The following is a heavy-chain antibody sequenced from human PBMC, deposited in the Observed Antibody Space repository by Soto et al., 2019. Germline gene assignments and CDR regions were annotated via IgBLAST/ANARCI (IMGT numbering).Heavy chain of an antibody. Sequence: KPSETLSLTCTVSGGSVSSGSYYWSWIRQPPGKGLEWIGYIYYSGSTNYNPSLKSRVTISVDTSKNQFSLKLSSVTAADTAVYYCAREALDSSGILLGRGYFDYWGQGTLVTVSS. CDR3: AREALDSSGILLGRGYFDY. CDR2: IYYSGST. CDR1: GGSVSSGSYY. J-gene: IGHJ4*02. V-gene: IGHV4-61*01. D-gene: IGHD3-22*01.